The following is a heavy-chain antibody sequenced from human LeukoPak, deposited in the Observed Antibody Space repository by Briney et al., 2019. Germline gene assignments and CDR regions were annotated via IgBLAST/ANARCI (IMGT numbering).Heavy chain of an antibody. Sequence: ASVKVSCKASGYTFTGYYMHWVRRAPGQGLEWMGWINPNSGGTNYAQKFQGRVTMTRDTSISTAYMELSRLRSDDTAVYYCASHDYYDSSGTNYWGQGTLVTVSS. J-gene: IGHJ4*02. CDR1: GYTFTGYY. D-gene: IGHD3-22*01. CDR3: ASHDYYDSSGTNY. CDR2: INPNSGGT. V-gene: IGHV1-2*02.